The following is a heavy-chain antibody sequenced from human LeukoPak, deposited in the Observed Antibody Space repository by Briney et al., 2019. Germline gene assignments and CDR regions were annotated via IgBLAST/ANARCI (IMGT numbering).Heavy chain of an antibody. J-gene: IGHJ4*02. CDR2: IYYSGST. Sequence: SETLSLTCTVSGGSISSSSYYWGWIRQPPGKGLEWIGSIYYSGSTYYNPSLKSRVTISVDTSKNQFSLKLSSVTAADPAVYYCERRRGDPRYFDYWGQGTLVTVS. CDR3: ERRRGDPRYFDY. CDR1: GGSISSSSYY. D-gene: IGHD4-17*01. V-gene: IGHV4-39*01.